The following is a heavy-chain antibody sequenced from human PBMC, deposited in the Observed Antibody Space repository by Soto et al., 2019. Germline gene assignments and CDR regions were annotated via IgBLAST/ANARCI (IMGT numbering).Heavy chain of an antibody. V-gene: IGHV2-5*01. CDR3: AHWAAAVTTCAYGMSV. CDR1: GFSLSTSGVG. Sequence: QITLKESGPTLGKPTQTLTLTCTFSGFSLSTSGVGVGWIRQPPGKALEWLALIYWNDDKRYSPSLNSRLTITKDTSKNHVVLTMTNMDPVDTATYYCAHWAAAVTTCAYGMSVWGQGPTVTVSS. D-gene: IGHD4-4*01. J-gene: IGHJ6*02. CDR2: IYWNDDK.